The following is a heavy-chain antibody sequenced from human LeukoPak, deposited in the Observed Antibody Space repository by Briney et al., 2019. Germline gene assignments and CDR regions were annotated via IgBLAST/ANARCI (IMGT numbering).Heavy chain of an antibody. CDR3: ARDNSVEDTAWWFDP. Sequence: ASVKVSCKASGYTFTGFYLHWVRQAPGQGLEWMGIINPSGGSTSYAQKFQGRVTMTRDMSTSTDYMELSSLRSEDTAVYYCARDNSVEDTAWWFDPWGQGTLVTVSS. CDR2: INPSGGST. V-gene: IGHV1-46*01. D-gene: IGHD4-23*01. J-gene: IGHJ5*02. CDR1: GYTFTGFY.